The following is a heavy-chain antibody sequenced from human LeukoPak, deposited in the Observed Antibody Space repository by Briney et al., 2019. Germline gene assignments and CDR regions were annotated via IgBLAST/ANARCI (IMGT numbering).Heavy chain of an antibody. J-gene: IGHJ5*02. CDR3: ARGLNWGSNWFDP. CDR1: GGSISSGAYY. D-gene: IGHD7-27*01. CDR2: IYYSGST. Sequence: PSQTLSLTCTVSGGSISSGAYYWTWIRQHPGKGLEWIGYIYYSGSTYYNLSLKSRITISVDTSKNQFSLKLNSVTAADTAVYYCARGLNWGSNWFDPWGQGTLVTVSS. V-gene: IGHV4-31*03.